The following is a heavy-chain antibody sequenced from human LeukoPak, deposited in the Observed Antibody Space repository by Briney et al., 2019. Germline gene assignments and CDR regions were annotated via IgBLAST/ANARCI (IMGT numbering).Heavy chain of an antibody. J-gene: IGHJ4*02. Sequence: GGSLRLSCAASGLTFSSYSMSWVRQAPGKGLEWVSAISGSGGSTYYADSVKGRFTISRDNSKNTLYLQMNSLRAEDTAVYYCAKTVLLWFGGYYFDYWGQGTLVTVSS. CDR3: AKTVLLWFGGYYFDY. CDR2: ISGSGGST. D-gene: IGHD3-10*01. V-gene: IGHV3-23*01. CDR1: GLTFSSYS.